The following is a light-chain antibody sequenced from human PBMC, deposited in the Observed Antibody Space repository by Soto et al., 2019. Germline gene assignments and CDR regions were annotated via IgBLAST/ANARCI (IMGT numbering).Light chain of an antibody. J-gene: IGLJ2*01. CDR1: GSSIGTNT. CDR2: GDN. CDR3: AACDGSLNNVL. Sequence: QSVLTQPPSASGTPGQRVTISCSGSGSSIGTNTVNWYRQLPGTAPKLLIYGDNQRPSGVPDRFSGSKSGTSASLAISGLQSEDEAEYYWAACDGSLNNVLFGGGTKLTVL. V-gene: IGLV1-44*01.